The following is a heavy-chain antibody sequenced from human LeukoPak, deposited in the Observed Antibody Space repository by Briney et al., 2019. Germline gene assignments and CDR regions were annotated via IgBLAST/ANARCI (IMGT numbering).Heavy chain of an antibody. CDR2: IYYSGST. Sequence: SETLSLTCTVSGGSISSYYWNWIRQPPRKGLEWVGYIYYSGSTIYNPSLKSRVTISVDTSKNQFSLRLSSVTAADTAVYYCTNGWYPDDWGQGTLVTVSS. J-gene: IGHJ4*02. CDR1: GGSISSYY. D-gene: IGHD6-19*01. CDR3: TNGWYPDD. V-gene: IGHV4-59*08.